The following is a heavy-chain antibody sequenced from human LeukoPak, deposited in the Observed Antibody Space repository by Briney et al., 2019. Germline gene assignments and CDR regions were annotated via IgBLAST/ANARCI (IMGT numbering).Heavy chain of an antibody. D-gene: IGHD1-1*01. CDR1: GGSISSSSYY. J-gene: IGHJ2*01. Sequence: SETLSLTCTVSGGSISSSSYYWGWIRQPPGKGLEWIGSIYYSGSTYYNPSLKSRVTISVDTSENQFSLKLSSVTAADTAVYYCARSSPGNWYFDLWGRGTLVTVSS. CDR3: ARSSPGNWYFDL. CDR2: IYYSGST. V-gene: IGHV4-39*01.